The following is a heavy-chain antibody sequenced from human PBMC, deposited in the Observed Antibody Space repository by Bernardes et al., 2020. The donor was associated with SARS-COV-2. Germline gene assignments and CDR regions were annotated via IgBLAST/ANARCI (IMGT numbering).Heavy chain of an antibody. CDR2: INLNSDYI. Sequence: GGSRILSCAASGFTFNSYSMNWVRQTPGKGLEWVASINLNSDYIYYAVSVRGRFTISRDNAQNSLFLQMNSLRAEDTALYYCVRGYTGVPTSIQFDQWGRGTLVTVSS. J-gene: IGHJ4*02. CDR3: VRGYTGVPTSIQFDQ. V-gene: IGHV3-21*01. D-gene: IGHD3-16*02. CDR1: GFTFNSYS.